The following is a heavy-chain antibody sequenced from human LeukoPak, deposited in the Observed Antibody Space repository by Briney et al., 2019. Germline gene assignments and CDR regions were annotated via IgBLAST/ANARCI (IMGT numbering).Heavy chain of an antibody. CDR1: GFTFSSYA. CDR3: AKGLRYFDWITTTYYFDY. J-gene: IGHJ4*02. CDR2: ISGSGGST. D-gene: IGHD3-9*01. Sequence: PGGSLRLSCAASGFTFSSYAMSWVRQAPGKGLVGVSAISGSGGSTYYADSVKGRFTISRDNSKNTLYLQMNSLRAEDTAVYYCAKGLRYFDWITTTYYFDYWGQGTLVTVSS. V-gene: IGHV3-23*01.